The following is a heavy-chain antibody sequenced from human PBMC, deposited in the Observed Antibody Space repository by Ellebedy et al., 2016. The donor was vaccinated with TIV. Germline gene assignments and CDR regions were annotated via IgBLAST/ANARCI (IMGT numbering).Heavy chain of an antibody. V-gene: IGHV1-69*13. D-gene: IGHD3-10*01. J-gene: IGHJ5*02. Sequence: AASVKVSCKASGDTFGTVSNYAISWVRQAPGQGLEWMGGIIPIFGTTTYAQQFQGRVTFTADESTSTAYMELSSLRSEDTAVYYCARDRPDYYGSGPYYTPNWFDPWGQGTLVTVSS. CDR3: ARDRPDYYGSGPYYTPNWFDP. CDR1: GDTFGTVSNYA. CDR2: IIPIFGTT.